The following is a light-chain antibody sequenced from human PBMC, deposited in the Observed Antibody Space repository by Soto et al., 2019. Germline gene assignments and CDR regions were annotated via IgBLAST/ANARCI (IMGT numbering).Light chain of an antibody. CDR2: EGN. CDR1: SSDVGRYNL. CDR3: CSHAGVSTYV. J-gene: IGLJ1*01. V-gene: IGLV2-23*01. Sequence: QSVLTQPASVSGSPGQSIAISCTGTSSDVGRYNLVSWYQQHPGKAPKLIIYEGNKRPSGVSDRFSGSKSGNTASLTISGLQAEDEADYYCCSHAGVSTYVFGTGTKVTVL.